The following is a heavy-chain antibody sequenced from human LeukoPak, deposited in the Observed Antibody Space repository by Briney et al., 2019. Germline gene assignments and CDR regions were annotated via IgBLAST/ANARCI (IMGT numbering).Heavy chain of an antibody. Sequence: ASVKVSCKASGYTFTSYDINWVRQATGQGLEWMGWMNPNSGNTGYAQKFQGRVTMTRNTSISTAYMELRSLRSDDTAVYYCARGGTNYYDSSGYYPFDYWGQGTLVTVSS. V-gene: IGHV1-8*01. CDR1: GYTFTSYD. D-gene: IGHD3-22*01. CDR2: MNPNSGNT. J-gene: IGHJ4*02. CDR3: ARGGTNYYDSSGYYPFDY.